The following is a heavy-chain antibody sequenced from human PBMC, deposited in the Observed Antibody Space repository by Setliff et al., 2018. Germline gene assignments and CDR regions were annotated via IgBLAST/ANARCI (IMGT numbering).Heavy chain of an antibody. CDR3: SKHPTALTTAGGDY. J-gene: IGHJ4*02. V-gene: IGHV3-23*01. Sequence: GGSLRLSCAASGFIFSNYAMSWVRQAPGKGLEWVCGMSGSGRYTHHAASVKGRFTISRDNSKNTLFLQMNSLIFDDTAVYYCSKHPTALTTAGGDYWGQGTLVTVSS. D-gene: IGHD4-17*01. CDR2: MSGSGRYT. CDR1: GFIFSNYA.